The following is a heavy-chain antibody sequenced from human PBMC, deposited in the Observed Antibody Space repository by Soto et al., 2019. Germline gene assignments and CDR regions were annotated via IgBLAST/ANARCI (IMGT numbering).Heavy chain of an antibody. CDR1: NYSISSGYY. J-gene: IGHJ4*02. CDR3: ARVAFGPIDY. CDR2: MYHSGTT. D-gene: IGHD3-16*01. Sequence: SETLSLTCTVSNYSISSGYYWGWIRQSPGEGLEWIVSMYHSGTTYYNPSLKSRVTISIDTSKNQFSLKLTSVTSADTAVYFCARVAFGPIDYWGQGTLVTVSS. V-gene: IGHV4-38-2*02.